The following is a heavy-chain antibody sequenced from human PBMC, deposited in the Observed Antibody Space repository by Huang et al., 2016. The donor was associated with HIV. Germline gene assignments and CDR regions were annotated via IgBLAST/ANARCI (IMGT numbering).Heavy chain of an antibody. D-gene: IGHD2-2*01. J-gene: IGHJ3*02. Sequence: QVQLVQSGVEVKKPGASVKVSCKASGYTFTSYGISWVRQALGQGLDGMGCNGAYNGVTNYTQNVQGRGTMTTDTSTSTAYMELRSLRSDDTAVYYCARDSPLLGVVIVVVPTAPNAFDIWGQGTMVTVSS. CDR3: ARDSPLLGVVIVVVPTAPNAFDI. CDR1: GYTFTSYG. CDR2: NGAYNGVT. V-gene: IGHV1-18*01.